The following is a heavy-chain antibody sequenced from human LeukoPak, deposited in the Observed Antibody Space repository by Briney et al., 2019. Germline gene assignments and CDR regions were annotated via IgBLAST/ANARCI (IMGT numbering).Heavy chain of an antibody. CDR1: GFTFSTYW. J-gene: IGHJ4*02. CDR2: ISQDGSEK. Sequence: GGSLRLSCEASGFTFSTYWMTWVRRAPGKGLEWVATISQDGSEKYYVDSVQGRFTFSRDNSKNSLYLQMSSLRADDSAVFYCANYFLADFQEREVRLGYWGQGTLVTVSS. V-gene: IGHV3-7*01. CDR3: ANYFLADFQEREVRLGY. D-gene: IGHD2/OR15-2a*01.